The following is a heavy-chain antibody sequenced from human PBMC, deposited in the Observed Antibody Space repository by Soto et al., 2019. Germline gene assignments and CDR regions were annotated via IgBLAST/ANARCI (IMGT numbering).Heavy chain of an antibody. CDR2: IWYDGSNK. D-gene: IGHD2-15*01. CDR1: GFTFSSYG. CDR3: ARERLHGGSLDY. Sequence: QVPLVESGGGVVQPGMSLRLSCAASGFTFSSYGMHWVRQAPGKGLERVAVIWYDGSNKYYADSVTGRFTISRDNSKNTVYLQMNSLRAEDTAVYYCARERLHGGSLDYWGQGTLVTVSS. J-gene: IGHJ4*02. V-gene: IGHV3-33*01.